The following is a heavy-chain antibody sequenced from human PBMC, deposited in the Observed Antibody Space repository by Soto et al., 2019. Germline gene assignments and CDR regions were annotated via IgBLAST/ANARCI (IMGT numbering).Heavy chain of an antibody. CDR2: IDGDGSGT. J-gene: IGHJ4*02. CDR1: GFTLSGYW. Sequence: EVQLVESGGGLVQPGGSLRLSCAASGFTLSGYWTHWVRQVPGKGLVWVSRIDGDGSGTSYADSVRGRFTISRDNAKNTLFLQMNSLRAEDTAVYYCGTVFEYWGQGILVTVSS. V-gene: IGHV3-74*01. CDR3: GTVFEY.